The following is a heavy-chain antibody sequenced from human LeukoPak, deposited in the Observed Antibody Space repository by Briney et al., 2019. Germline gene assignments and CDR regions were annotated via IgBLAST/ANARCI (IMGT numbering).Heavy chain of an antibody. CDR1: GFVFSTYA. D-gene: IGHD5-24*01. Sequence: GGSLRLSCAASGFVFSTYAVHWVRNVPGKGLEYVSGINGNGDYTDYANSVKGRFTISRDNFKNTVYLQMGSLRAEDMAVYYCARDLFSGAEMATLDYWGQGTLVTVSS. J-gene: IGHJ4*02. CDR3: ARDLFSGAEMATLDY. CDR2: INGNGDYT. V-gene: IGHV3-64*01.